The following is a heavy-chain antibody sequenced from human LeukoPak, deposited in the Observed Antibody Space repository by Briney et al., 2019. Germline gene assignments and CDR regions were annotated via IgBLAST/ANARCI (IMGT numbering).Heavy chain of an antibody. CDR2: IIPIFGTA. D-gene: IGHD3-22*01. V-gene: IGHV1-69*01. Sequence: ASVKVSCKASGGTFSSYAISWVRQAPGQGLEWMGGIIPIFGTANYAQKFQGRVTITADESTSTAYMELSSLRSEDTAVYYCACSYDSSGYLTDDAFDIWGQGTMVTVSS. CDR1: GGTFSSYA. J-gene: IGHJ3*02. CDR3: ACSYDSSGYLTDDAFDI.